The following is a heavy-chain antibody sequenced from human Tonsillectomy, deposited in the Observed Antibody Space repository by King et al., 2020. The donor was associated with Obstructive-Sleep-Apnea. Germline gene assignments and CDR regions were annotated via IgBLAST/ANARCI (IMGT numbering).Heavy chain of an antibody. CDR3: ARVLDIVVVVGATGHFDY. CDR1: GFIFSSYA. J-gene: IGHJ4*02. D-gene: IGHD2-15*01. CDR2: ISNDGSNK. Sequence: QVQLVESGGGVVQPGRSLRLSCAASGFIFSSYAMHWVRQAPGKGLEWVAVISNDGSNKYHADSVKGRFTISRDNSKNTLHLQMNSLRTEDTAVYYCARVLDIVVVVGATGHFDYWGQGTLVTVSS. V-gene: IGHV3-30*04.